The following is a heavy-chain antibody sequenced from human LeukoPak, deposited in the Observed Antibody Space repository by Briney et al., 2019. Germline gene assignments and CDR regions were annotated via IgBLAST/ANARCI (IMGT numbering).Heavy chain of an antibody. CDR3: AKKIGNDDIFDY. J-gene: IGHJ4*02. Sequence: GGSLRLSCAASGFTFSSYGMHWVRQAPGKGLEWVAYIRYDGNNKYYADSVKGRFTISRDNSKNTLYLQLNSLRPEDTAVYYCAKKIGNDDIFDYWGQGTLVTDSS. V-gene: IGHV3-30*02. D-gene: IGHD3-9*01. CDR2: IRYDGNNK. CDR1: GFTFSSYG.